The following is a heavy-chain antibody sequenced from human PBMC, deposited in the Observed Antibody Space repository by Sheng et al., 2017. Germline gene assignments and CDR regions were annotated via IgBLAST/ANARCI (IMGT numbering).Heavy chain of an antibody. J-gene: IGHJ5*02. V-gene: IGHV4-34*01. CDR1: GGSFSGYY. Sequence: QVQLQQWGAGLLKPSETLSLTCAVYGGSFSGYYWSWIRHPPGKGLEWIGEINHSGSTNYNPSLKSRVTISVDTSKNQFSLKLSSVTAADTAVYYCARRSGTAAAGRYRWFDPWGQGTLVTGLL. CDR3: ARRSGTAAAGRYRWFDP. CDR2: INHSGST. D-gene: IGHD6-13*01.